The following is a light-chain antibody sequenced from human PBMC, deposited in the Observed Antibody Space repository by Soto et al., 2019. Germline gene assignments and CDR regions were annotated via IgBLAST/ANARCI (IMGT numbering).Light chain of an antibody. V-gene: IGKV1-39*01. CDR3: QQSYSTPWT. CDR2: AAS. CDR1: QSISIY. Sequence: DIQMTQSPSSLSASVGDRVTITCRASQSISIYLNWYQQKPGKAPKLLIYAASSLQSGVPSMFSGSGSGTDFTLTISSLQPEDFATYYCQQSYSTPWTFGQGTKGEIK. J-gene: IGKJ1*01.